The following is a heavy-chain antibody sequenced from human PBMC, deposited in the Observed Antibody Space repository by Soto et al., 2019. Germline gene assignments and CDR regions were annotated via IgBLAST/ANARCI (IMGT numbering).Heavy chain of an antibody. J-gene: IGHJ6*02. V-gene: IGHV4-31*03. D-gene: IGHD2-15*01. Sequence: SETLSLTCTVSGGSISSGGYYWSWIRQHPGKGLEWIGYIYYSGSTYYNPSLKSRVTISVDTSKNQFSLRLSSVTAADTAVYYCARDGGSRIGYCSGGSCYPPYGMDVWGQGSTVTVSS. CDR3: ARDGGSRIGYCSGGSCYPPYGMDV. CDR2: IYYSGST. CDR1: GGSISSGGYY.